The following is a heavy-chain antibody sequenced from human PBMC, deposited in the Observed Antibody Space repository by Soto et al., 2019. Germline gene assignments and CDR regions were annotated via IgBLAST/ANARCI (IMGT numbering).Heavy chain of an antibody. D-gene: IGHD2-8*02. V-gene: IGHV3-30*18. Sequence: QVQLVESGGGVVQPGRSLRLSCAASGFTFSSYGMHWVRQAPGKGLEWVAVISYDGSNQYYADSVKGRFTISRDNSKNTLYLQMNSLRDEDRAVYYCANVVFTSWGMDVWGQGTTVTVSS. CDR2: ISYDGSNQ. CDR3: ANVVFTSWGMDV. J-gene: IGHJ6*02. CDR1: GFTFSSYG.